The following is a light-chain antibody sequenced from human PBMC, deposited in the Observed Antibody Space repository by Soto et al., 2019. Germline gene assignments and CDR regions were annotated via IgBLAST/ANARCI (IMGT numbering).Light chain of an antibody. V-gene: IGKV3-11*01. CDR1: QSVSSY. J-gene: IGKJ2*01. CDR2: DAS. Sequence: EIVLTQSPATLSLSPGERATLSCRASQSVSSYLAWYQQKPGQAPRLLIYDASNRATVIPARFSGSGSWTHFTLTLSSLEPDDFAVYYCQQRSNWPPYTFGQGTKLEIK. CDR3: QQRSNWPPYT.